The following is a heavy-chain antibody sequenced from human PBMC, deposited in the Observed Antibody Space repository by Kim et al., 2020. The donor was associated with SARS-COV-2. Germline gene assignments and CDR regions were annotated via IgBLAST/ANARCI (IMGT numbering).Heavy chain of an antibody. V-gene: IGHV3-7*03. D-gene: IGHD6-25*01. CDR3: VSTATFDY. Sequence: GSGRYYVDSVEGRFTISRDNAKSSLYLQMNSLRAEDTAVYYCVSTATFDYWGQGTLVTVSS. CDR2: GSGR. J-gene: IGHJ4*02.